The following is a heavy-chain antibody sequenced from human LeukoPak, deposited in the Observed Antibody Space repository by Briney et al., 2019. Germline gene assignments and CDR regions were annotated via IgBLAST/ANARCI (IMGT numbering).Heavy chain of an antibody. J-gene: IGHJ4*02. D-gene: IGHD3-22*01. V-gene: IGHV3-7*01. CDR1: GFTFSSHW. CDR2: INEDGSEK. Sequence: GGSLRLSCAASGFTFSSHWMSWVRQAPGRGLEWVANINEDGSEKYYVDSVKGRFTISRDNAKSSLYLQMNSLRVDDTAVYYCARDRALYDSRRGYYYTEDDYWGQGTLVTVSS. CDR3: ARDRALYDSRRGYYYTEDDY.